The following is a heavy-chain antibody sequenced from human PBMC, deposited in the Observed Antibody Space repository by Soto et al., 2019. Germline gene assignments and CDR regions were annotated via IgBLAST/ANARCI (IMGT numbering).Heavy chain of an antibody. CDR3: AREIGGSESYYDYGMDV. J-gene: IGHJ6*02. Sequence: ASVKVSCKASGGTFSIYAISWVLQAPGQGLEWMGGIIPIFGTANYAQKFQGRVTITADESTSTAYMELSSLRSEDTAVYYCAREIGGSESYYDYGMDVWGQGTTVTVSS. D-gene: IGHD3-10*01. CDR1: GGTFSIYA. CDR2: IIPIFGTA. V-gene: IGHV1-69*13.